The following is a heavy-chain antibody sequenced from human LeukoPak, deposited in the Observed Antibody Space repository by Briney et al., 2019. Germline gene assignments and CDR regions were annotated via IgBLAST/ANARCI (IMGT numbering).Heavy chain of an antibody. Sequence: GGSLRLSCAASGFTFSSYWMHWVRQVPGKGLVWVARINEHGSITDYADSVKDRFTVSRDNAWNTLYLQMNSLRAEDTAVYYCARVAGQGWGPITTNVNAYLDSWGQGTLVSVSS. D-gene: IGHD1/OR15-1a*01. V-gene: IGHV3-74*01. J-gene: IGHJ4*02. CDR1: GFTFSSYW. CDR2: INEHGSIT. CDR3: ARVAGQGWGPITTNVNAYLDS.